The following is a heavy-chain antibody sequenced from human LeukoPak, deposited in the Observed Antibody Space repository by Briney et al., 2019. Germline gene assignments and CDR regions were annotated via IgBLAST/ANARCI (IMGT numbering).Heavy chain of an antibody. J-gene: IGHJ4*02. CDR1: GYTFTVYF. V-gene: IGHV1-2*02. D-gene: IGHD5-18*01. Sequence: GASVTVSYKASGYTFTVYFMHGVRQAPGQGREWIGSINTKIGDTKYERKFQGRVTMTRDTSISTAYMEVSTMRSDDTAVYYCARGQLSDDLDYWGQGTLVTVSS. CDR2: INTKIGDT. CDR3: ARGQLSDDLDY.